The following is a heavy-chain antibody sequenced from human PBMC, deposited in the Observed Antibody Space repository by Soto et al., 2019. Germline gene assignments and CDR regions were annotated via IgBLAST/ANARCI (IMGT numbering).Heavy chain of an antibody. J-gene: IGHJ4*02. V-gene: IGHV1-69*02. Sequence: QVQLVQSGDEVKKPGSSVKVSCKASGGTFSSYTFSWVRQAPGQGLEWMGRIIPMLGIANYAQKFQGRVTITADKSTSTAYMELSSLRSEDTAVYYCANRGYSYGFVIYWGQGTLVTVSS. CDR2: IIPMLGIA. CDR3: ANRGYSYGFVIY. CDR1: GGTFSSYT. D-gene: IGHD5-18*01.